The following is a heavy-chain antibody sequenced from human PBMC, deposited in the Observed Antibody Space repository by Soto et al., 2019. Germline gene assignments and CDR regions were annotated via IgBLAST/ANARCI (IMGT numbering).Heavy chain of an antibody. V-gene: IGHV4-31*03. CDR3: ARWSDSGSSSSGPYYYYGMDV. D-gene: IGHD6-6*01. CDR1: GGSISSGGYY. Sequence: SGTLSLTCTVSGGSISSGGYYWSWIRQHPGKGLEWIGYIYYSGSTYYNPSLKSRVTISVDTSKNQFSLKLSSVTAADTAVYYCARWSDSGSSSSGPYYYYGMDVWGQGTTVTVSS. J-gene: IGHJ6*02. CDR2: IYYSGST.